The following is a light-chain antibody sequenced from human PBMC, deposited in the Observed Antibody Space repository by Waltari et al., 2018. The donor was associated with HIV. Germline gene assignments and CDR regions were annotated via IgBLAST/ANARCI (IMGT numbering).Light chain of an antibody. Sequence: SYDLTQPPSVSVSPGQTARIACYGDELPKHYSYCYQQRPGQATYLLICKDNERPSGIPGRFAGSSSGTAVTLTITGVQADDEADYWSQSADSSGAWVFGGGTKQTVL. CDR2: KDN. CDR1: ELPKHY. J-gene: IGLJ3*02. CDR3: QSADSSGAWV. V-gene: IGLV3-25*03.